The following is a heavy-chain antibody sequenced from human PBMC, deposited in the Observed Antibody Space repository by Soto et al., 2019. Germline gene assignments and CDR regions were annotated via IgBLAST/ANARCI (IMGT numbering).Heavy chain of an antibody. Sequence: PGGSLRLSCAASGFTFSDYYTSWIRQAPGKGLEWVSYISSGGDTTYYADSVKGRFTISRDNAKNSLSLQMNSLRAEDTAVYYCAGGGFLAVAALDYWGQGTLVTVSS. CDR2: ISSGGDTT. D-gene: IGHD6-19*01. CDR1: GFTFSDYY. CDR3: AGGGFLAVAALDY. V-gene: IGHV3-11*01. J-gene: IGHJ4*02.